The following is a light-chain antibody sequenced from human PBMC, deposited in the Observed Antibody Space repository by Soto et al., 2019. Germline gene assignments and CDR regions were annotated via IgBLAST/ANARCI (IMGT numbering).Light chain of an antibody. CDR2: EAS. V-gene: IGKV3-20*01. CDR3: QQSSSSPIT. CDR1: QSVTSSY. J-gene: IGKJ5*01. Sequence: EIVLTQSPGTLSLSPGERATLSCRASQSVTSSYLAWYQQKPGQAPRLLMYEASSRATGIPDRFSGSGSGTDFTLTISRLEAEDFAMYYCQQSSSSPITFGQGTKLEIK.